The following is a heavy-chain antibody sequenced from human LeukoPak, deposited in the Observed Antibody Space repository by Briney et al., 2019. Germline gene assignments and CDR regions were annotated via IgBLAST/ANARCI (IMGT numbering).Heavy chain of an antibody. J-gene: IGHJ3*02. Sequence: SETLSLTCTVSGGSISSGSYYWSWIRQPAGKGLEWIGRIYTSGSTNYNPSLKSRVTIPVDTSKNQFSLKLSSVTAADTAVYYCARAHDFWSGYYGADAFDIWGQGTMVTVSS. CDR1: GGSISSGSYY. CDR3: ARAHDFWSGYYGADAFDI. CDR2: IYTSGST. D-gene: IGHD3-3*01. V-gene: IGHV4-61*02.